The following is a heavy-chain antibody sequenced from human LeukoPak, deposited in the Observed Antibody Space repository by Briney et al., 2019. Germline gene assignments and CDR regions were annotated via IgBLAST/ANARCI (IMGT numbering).Heavy chain of an antibody. Sequence: SETLSLTCSVSGGSIGSCANYWNWIRQRPGRGLEWIGYIYSSGHTYYNPSLKSRVFLSLDTSKKQVSLKLTSVTAAETAVYSCSRAPSVGWYQFQLWGQGTLVTVSS. CDR1: GGSIGSCANY. V-gene: IGHV4-31*03. J-gene: IGHJ1*01. CDR2: IYSSGHT. CDR3: SRAPSVGWYQFQL. D-gene: IGHD6-19*01.